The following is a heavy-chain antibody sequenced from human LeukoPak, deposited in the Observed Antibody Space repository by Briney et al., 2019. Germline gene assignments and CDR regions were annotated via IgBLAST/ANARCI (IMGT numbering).Heavy chain of an antibody. Sequence: KPSETLSLTCTVSGGSISSSYWSWIRQPPGKGLEWIGYIYFSGSTNYNPSLKSRVTISVDTSKKQFSLSLSSVTAADTAVYYCARAGSRYPRDFDYWGQGTLVTVSS. D-gene: IGHD1-1*01. J-gene: IGHJ4*02. CDR2: IYFSGST. V-gene: IGHV4-59*01. CDR3: ARAGSRYPRDFDY. CDR1: GGSISSSY.